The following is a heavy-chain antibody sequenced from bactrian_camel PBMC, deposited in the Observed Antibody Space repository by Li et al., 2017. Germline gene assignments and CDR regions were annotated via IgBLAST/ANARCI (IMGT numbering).Heavy chain of an antibody. CDR1: GFTFSGYA. CDR2: ISNDGTNT. J-gene: IGHJ4*01. V-gene: IGHV3S31*01. CDR3: ATSI. Sequence: VQLVESGGGLVQPGGSLRLSCAASGFTFSGYAMSWVRQAPGRGLEWVAAISNDGTNTYYADSVKGRFSISRDNAKNTLYLQMNSLKTEDTAVYYCATSIWGQGTQVTVS.